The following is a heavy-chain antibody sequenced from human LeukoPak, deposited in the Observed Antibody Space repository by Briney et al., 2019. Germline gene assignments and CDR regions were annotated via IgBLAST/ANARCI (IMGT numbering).Heavy chain of an antibody. J-gene: IGHJ4*02. CDR2: VTSYNGDT. D-gene: IGHD3-22*01. CDR1: GYTFNNYG. CDR3: ARGKYDSSGYPLLGFDY. Sequence: ASVKVSCKASGYTFNNYGISWVRQAPGQGLEWMGWVTSYNGDTNYAQKFQGRVTMSTDTSTSTAYMELRSLRFDDTAVYYCARGKYDSSGYPLLGFDYWGQGTLVTVSS. V-gene: IGHV1-18*01.